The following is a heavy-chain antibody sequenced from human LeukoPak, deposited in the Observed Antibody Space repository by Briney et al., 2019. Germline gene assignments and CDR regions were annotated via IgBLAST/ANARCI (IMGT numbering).Heavy chain of an antibody. D-gene: IGHD3-22*01. V-gene: IGHV3-66*01. Sequence: GGSLRLSCAASGFTVSSNYMSWVRQAPGKGLEWVSVIYSGGSTYYADSVKGRFTISRDNSKNTLYLQMNSLRAEDTAVYYCARDHDYYDSSGYAFDIWGQGTMVTVSS. CDR3: ARDHDYYDSSGYAFDI. J-gene: IGHJ3*02. CDR2: IYSGGST. CDR1: GFTVSSNY.